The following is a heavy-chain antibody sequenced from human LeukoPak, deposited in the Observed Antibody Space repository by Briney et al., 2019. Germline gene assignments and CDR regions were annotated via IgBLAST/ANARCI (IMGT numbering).Heavy chain of an antibody. CDR1: GGSISSYY. CDR2: IYASGST. CDR3: ARDTWNVRAQFDS. V-gene: IGHV4-4*07. J-gene: IGHJ4*02. Sequence: SETLSLTCTVSGGSISSYYWSWIRQPAGKGLEWIGRIYASGSTNYNPSLKSRVTTSVDTSKNQVSLRLTSVTAADSAVYYCARDTWNVRAQFDSWGQGTLVTVSS. D-gene: IGHD1-1*01.